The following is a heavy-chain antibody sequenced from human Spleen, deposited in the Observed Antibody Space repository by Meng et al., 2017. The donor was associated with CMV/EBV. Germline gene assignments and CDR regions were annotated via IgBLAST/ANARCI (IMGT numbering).Heavy chain of an antibody. CDR1: GFSFSDYY. CDR3: AREHGYSSGWYAAYYFDY. D-gene: IGHD6-19*01. J-gene: IGHJ4*02. CDR2: ISGSGSNI. Sequence: GESLKISCAASGFSFSDYYMSWIRQAPGKGLEWVSFISGSGSNIKYADSVKGRFTMSRDNAKKSLYLQMNSLRAEDTAVYYCAREHGYSSGWYAAYYFDYWGQGTLVTVSS. V-gene: IGHV3-11*04.